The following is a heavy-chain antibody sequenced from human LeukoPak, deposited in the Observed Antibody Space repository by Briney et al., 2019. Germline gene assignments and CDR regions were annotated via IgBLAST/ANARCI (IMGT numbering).Heavy chain of an antibody. CDR3: ARAGADFWSGYSKISYGMDV. J-gene: IGHJ6*02. CDR2: ISSSSSYT. CDR1: GFTFSDYY. D-gene: IGHD3-3*01. Sequence: GGSLRLSCAASGFTFSDYYMSWIRQAPGKGLEWVSYISSSSSYTNYADSVKGRFTISRDNAKNSLYLQMNSLRAEDTAVYYCARAGADFWSGYSKISYGMDVWGQGTTVTVSS. V-gene: IGHV3-11*06.